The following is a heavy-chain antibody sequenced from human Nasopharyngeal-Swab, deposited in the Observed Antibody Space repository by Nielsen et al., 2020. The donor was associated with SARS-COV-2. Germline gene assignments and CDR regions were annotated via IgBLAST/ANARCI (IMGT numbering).Heavy chain of an antibody. J-gene: IGHJ6*03. Sequence: WIRQPPGKGLEWVSGISGGVDSTYYADSVKGRFTISRDNSKNTLYLQMNSLRAEDTAVYYCAKSRYCSSTSCYSYFYYYYMDVWGKGTTVTVSS. CDR3: AKSRYCSSTSCYSYFYYYYMDV. V-gene: IGHV3-23*01. D-gene: IGHD2-2*01. CDR2: ISGGVDST.